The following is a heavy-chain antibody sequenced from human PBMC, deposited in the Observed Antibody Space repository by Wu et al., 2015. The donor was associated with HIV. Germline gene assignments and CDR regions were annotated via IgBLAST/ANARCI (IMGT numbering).Heavy chain of an antibody. CDR3: TRGQRLIRGAYDI. D-gene: IGHD6-19*01. CDR2: IYPLDGST. CDR1: GYTFTSYY. Sequence: QVQLVQSGAEVKKPGASVKISCRASGYTFTSYYIHWVRQTPAQGLEWMGLIYPLDGSTSYPPNFQDEVTMTRDTSTNTVYLELSSLRSEDTAIYYCTRGQRLIRGAYDIWGQGTTVIVSS. V-gene: IGHV1-46*03. J-gene: IGHJ3*02.